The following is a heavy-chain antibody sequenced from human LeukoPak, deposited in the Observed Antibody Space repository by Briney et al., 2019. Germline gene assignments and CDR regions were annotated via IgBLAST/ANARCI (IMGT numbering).Heavy chain of an antibody. CDR3: ARVRRILYSSSWYYFDY. CDR2: INPNSGGT. Sequence: ASVKVSCXAPGYTFTGYYMHWVRQAPGQGLEWMGRINPNSGGTNYAQKFQGRVTMTRDTSISTAYMELSRLRSDDTAVYYCARVRRILYSSSWYYFDYWGQGTLVTVSS. D-gene: IGHD6-13*01. J-gene: IGHJ4*02. V-gene: IGHV1-2*06. CDR1: GYTFTGYY.